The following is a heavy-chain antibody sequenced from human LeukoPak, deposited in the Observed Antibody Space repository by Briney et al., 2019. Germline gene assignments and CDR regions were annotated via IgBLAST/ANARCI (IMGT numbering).Heavy chain of an antibody. CDR3: ARVNPYSSGQIDY. J-gene: IGHJ4*02. V-gene: IGHV3-66*01. CDR1: GFTVSSNY. Sequence: GGSLRLSCAASGFTVSSNYMSWVRQAPGKGLEWVSVIYSGGSTYYADSVKGRFTISRDNSKNTLYLQMNSLRAEDTAVYYCARVNPYSSGQIDYWGQGTLVTVSS. CDR2: IYSGGST. D-gene: IGHD6-19*01.